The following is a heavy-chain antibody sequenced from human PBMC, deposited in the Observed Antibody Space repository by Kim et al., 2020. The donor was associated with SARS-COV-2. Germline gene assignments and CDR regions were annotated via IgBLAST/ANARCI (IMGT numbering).Heavy chain of an antibody. Sequence: GGSLRLSCAASGFTFSSYAMSWVRQGPGKGLEWVSAITGNGGSTYYADSVKGRFTISRDNSKNTLFLQCNSLRADDTAVYYCARDPGGLYCSGSGCPQDYNYGMDVWGQGTTVTVSS. V-gene: IGHV3-23*01. CDR2: ITGNGGST. D-gene: IGHD2-15*01. J-gene: IGHJ6*02. CDR3: ARDPGGLYCSGSGCPQDYNYGMDV. CDR1: GFTFSSYA.